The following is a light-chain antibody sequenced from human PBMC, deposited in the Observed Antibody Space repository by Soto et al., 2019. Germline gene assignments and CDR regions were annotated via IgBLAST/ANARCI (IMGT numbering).Light chain of an antibody. CDR1: QSVLSTSNNKNY. J-gene: IGKJ5*01. CDR2: WAS. CDR3: QQYHSDPIT. V-gene: IGKV4-1*01. Sequence: DFVMTQSLDSLAVSLGERATMNCKSSQSVLSTSNNKNYLAWFQQKPGQPPKLVIYWASVRASGVPDRFSGSGSGTDFTLTISSLQAEDVAVYYCQQYHSDPITFGQGTRLEI.